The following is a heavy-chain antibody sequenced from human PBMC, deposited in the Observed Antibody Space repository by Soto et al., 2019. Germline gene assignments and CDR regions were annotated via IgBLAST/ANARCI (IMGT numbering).Heavy chain of an antibody. CDR1: GYSFTSYW. V-gene: IGHV5-51*01. J-gene: IGHJ4*01. CDR2: IYPYDSDT. D-gene: IGHD2-2*01. Sequence: GESLKISCKTSGYSFTSYWIGWVRQMPGKGMEWMGNIYPYDSDTRYSPSFQGQVTISADTSITTAYLQWSGLRASDTAMYLCARHLVGSTRGNFDYWGQGTLVTVSS. CDR3: ARHLVGSTRGNFDY.